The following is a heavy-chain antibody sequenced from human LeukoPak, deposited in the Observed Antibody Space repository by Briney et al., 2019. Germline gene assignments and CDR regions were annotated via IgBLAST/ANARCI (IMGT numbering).Heavy chain of an antibody. J-gene: IGHJ5*02. Sequence: PSETLSLTCSVSGASISSYYWSWIRQPPGKGLEWIGYIYYSGSTNYNPSLKSRVTISVDTSKNQFSLKLSSVTAADTAVYYCARTYSSSSLHWFDPWGQGTLVTVSS. CDR2: IYYSGST. V-gene: IGHV4-59*12. D-gene: IGHD6-6*01. CDR1: GASISSYY. CDR3: ARTYSSSSLHWFDP.